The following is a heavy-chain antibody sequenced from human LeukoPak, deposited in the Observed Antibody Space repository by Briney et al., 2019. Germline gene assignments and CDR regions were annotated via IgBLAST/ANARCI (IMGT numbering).Heavy chain of an antibody. CDR3: AREDNGAMGREPYYYYGMDV. J-gene: IGHJ6*02. V-gene: IGHV4-31*03. Sequence: SETLSLTCTVSGGPINSGGYYWSWIRQHPGKGLEWIGYIYYSGSTYYNPSLKSRVTISVDTSKNQFSLKLSSVTAADTAVYYCAREDNGAMGREPYYYYGMDVWGQGTTVTVSS. CDR2: IYYSGST. CDR1: GGPINSGGYY. D-gene: IGHD5-18*01.